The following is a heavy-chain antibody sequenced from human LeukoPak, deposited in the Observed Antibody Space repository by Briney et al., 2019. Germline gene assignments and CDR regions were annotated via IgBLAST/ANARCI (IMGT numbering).Heavy chain of an antibody. CDR1: GFTFSSKW. CDR2: INTDGSST. V-gene: IGHV3-74*01. CDR3: ARGGVGATPFDY. D-gene: IGHD1-26*01. Sequence: GGSLRLSCAASGFTFSSKWMHWVRQDPGKGLVWVSRINTDGSSTDYADSVKGRFTISRDNAKNSLHLQMNSLRGEDTAVYYCARGGVGATPFDYRGRGTLVTVSS. J-gene: IGHJ4*02.